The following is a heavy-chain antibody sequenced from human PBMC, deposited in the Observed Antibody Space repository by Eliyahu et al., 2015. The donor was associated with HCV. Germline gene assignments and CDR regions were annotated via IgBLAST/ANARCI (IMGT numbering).Heavy chain of an antibody. D-gene: IGHD2-21*01. V-gene: IGHV3-23*01. J-gene: IGHJ4*02. CDR1: GIPFSSXA. Sequence: QLLESGGGLVQPGGSLRLSCTAXGIPFSSXAMXWVRQAPGKGLEWVXSISGSGGSTYYRDSVRRRFTISRDNSKSTLYLQMDSLGAEDTAIYYCARVSSYDAGGDFDFWGQGTLVTVSS. CDR2: ISGSGGST. CDR3: ARVSSYDAGGDFDF.